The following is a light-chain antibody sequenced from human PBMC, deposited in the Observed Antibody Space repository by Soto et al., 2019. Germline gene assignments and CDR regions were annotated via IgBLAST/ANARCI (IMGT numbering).Light chain of an antibody. J-gene: IGKJ5*01. CDR1: QSVSIK. Sequence: EIVMKQSPATLSVSPGERATLSCRASQSVSIKLAWYQQKLGQAPRLLIYDTSTRATGIPARFSGSGSGTEFTLTISSLQSEDFAVYYCQQYNNWPPITFGQGTRLEIK. CDR2: DTS. CDR3: QQYNNWPPIT. V-gene: IGKV3-15*01.